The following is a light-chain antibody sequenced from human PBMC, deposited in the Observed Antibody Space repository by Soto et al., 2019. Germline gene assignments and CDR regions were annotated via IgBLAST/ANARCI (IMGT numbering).Light chain of an antibody. CDR2: GIS. V-gene: IGKV1-6*01. Sequence: IQMTQSPSSLSASVGDTVTFTCRASQAIRNDLGWFQQRPGKPPKLLIYGISILQTGDPSRVSGSGSGTDFTLTSSGLQHEDFATYYCLHDALFPYRFGQGTRLEI. J-gene: IGKJ2*03. CDR1: QAIRND. CDR3: LHDALFPYR.